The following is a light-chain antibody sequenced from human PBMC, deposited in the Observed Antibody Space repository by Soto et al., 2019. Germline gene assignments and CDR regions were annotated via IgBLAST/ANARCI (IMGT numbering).Light chain of an antibody. CDR2: KAS. CDR3: QQYNSYPTT. Sequence: DIQMTQSPSTLSASVGDRVTITCRASQSISTWLAWYQQEPGKAPKLLIHKASSLQSGVPSRFSGSGSGTDFNLTTSSLHPDDFATYYCQQYNSYPTTFGQGTRLEIK. CDR1: QSISTW. J-gene: IGKJ5*01. V-gene: IGKV1-5*03.